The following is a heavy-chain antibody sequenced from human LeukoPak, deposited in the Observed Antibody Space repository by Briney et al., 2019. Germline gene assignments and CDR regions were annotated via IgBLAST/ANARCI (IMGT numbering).Heavy chain of an antibody. CDR2: IYPGDSDT. V-gene: IGHV5-51*01. CDR1: GYSFTSYW. CDR3: ARRTAMAYWYFDL. D-gene: IGHD5-18*01. J-gene: IGHJ2*01. Sequence: GESLKISCKGSGYSFTSYWIGWVRQMPGKCLEWMGIIYPGDSDTRYSPSFQGQVTISADKSISTAYLQWSSLKASDTAMYYCARRTAMAYWYFDLWGRGTLVTVSS.